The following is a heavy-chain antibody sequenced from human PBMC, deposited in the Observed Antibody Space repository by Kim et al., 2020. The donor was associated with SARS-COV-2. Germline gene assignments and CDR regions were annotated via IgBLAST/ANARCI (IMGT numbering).Heavy chain of an antibody. V-gene: IGHV4-39*02. CDR3: ARLAKSAERYFDL. Sequence: SETLSLTCSVSGGFVSTSGYFWAWIRQPPGRGLEWIGMIYYSGSTFYSPSLKGRVTISVDLYWNHFSLTLRSATAADMGVYYCARLAKSAERYFDLWGRGTLVTVSS. J-gene: IGHJ2*01. CDR1: GGFVSTSGYF. CDR2: IYYSGST.